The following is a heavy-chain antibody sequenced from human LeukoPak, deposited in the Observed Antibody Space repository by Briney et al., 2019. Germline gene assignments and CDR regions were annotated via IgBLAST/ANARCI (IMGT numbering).Heavy chain of an antibody. V-gene: IGHV1-18*01. D-gene: IGHD3-10*01. CDR1: GYTFTSYG. CDR3: ARDNGSGSYYNRRYFDY. J-gene: IGHJ4*02. Sequence: GASVKVSCKASGYTFTSYGISWVRQAPGQGLEWMGWISAYNGNTNYAQKLQGRVTMTTDTSTSTAYMELRSLRSDDTAVYYCARDNGSGSYYNRRYFDYWGQGTLVTASS. CDR2: ISAYNGNT.